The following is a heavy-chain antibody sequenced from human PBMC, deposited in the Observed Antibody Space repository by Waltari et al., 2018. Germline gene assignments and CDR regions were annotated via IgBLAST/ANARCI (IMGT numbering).Heavy chain of an antibody. CDR2: ISSSSSYI. V-gene: IGHV3-21*01. D-gene: IGHD1-26*01. Sequence: EVQLVESGGGLVKPGGSLRLSCAASGFTFSSYSMNWVRQAQGKGLEWVSSISSSSSYIYYADSVKGRFTISRDNAKNSLYLQMNSLRAEDTAVYYCARVRVGASRLYYFDYWGQGTLVTVSS. CDR3: ARVRVGASRLYYFDY. J-gene: IGHJ4*02. CDR1: GFTFSSYS.